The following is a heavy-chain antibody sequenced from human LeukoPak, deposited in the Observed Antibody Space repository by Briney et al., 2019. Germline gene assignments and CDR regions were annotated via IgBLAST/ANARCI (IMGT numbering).Heavy chain of an antibody. CDR1: GGSISSSSYY. CDR3: ARQGPLRFLEWFSIGNGMDV. CDR2: IYYSGST. Sequence: SETLSLTCTVSGGSISSSSYYWGWIRQPPGKGLEWIGSIYYSGSTYYNPSLKSRVTISVDTSKNQFSLKLSSVTAADTAVYYCARQGPLRFLEWFSIGNGMDVWGQGTTVTVSS. V-gene: IGHV4-39*01. D-gene: IGHD3-3*01. J-gene: IGHJ6*02.